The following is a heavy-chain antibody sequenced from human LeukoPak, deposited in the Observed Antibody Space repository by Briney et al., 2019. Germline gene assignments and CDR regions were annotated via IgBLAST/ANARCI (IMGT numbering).Heavy chain of an antibody. J-gene: IGHJ4*02. Sequence: PGGSLRLSCAASGFTFSSYAMSWVRQAPGKGLEWVSAISGSGGSTSYADSVKGRFTISRDNSKNTLYLQMNSLGAEDTAVYYCAKDYYGSGSYYNEAYDYWGQGTLVTVSS. V-gene: IGHV3-23*01. CDR2: ISGSGGST. CDR1: GFTFSSYA. CDR3: AKDYYGSGSYYNEAYDY. D-gene: IGHD3-10*01.